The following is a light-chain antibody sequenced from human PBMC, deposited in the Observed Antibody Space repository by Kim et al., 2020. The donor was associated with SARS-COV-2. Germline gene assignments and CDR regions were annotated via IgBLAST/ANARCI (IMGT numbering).Light chain of an antibody. J-gene: IGLJ3*02. CDR1: SGHSSYA. CDR3: QTWGTGPWV. CDR2: LNSDGSH. Sequence: ASVKLTCTLSSGHSSYAIAWHQQQPEKGPRYFMKLNSDGSHSKGDGIPDRFSGSSSGAERYLTISSLQSEDEADYYCQTWGTGPWVFGGGTQLTVL. V-gene: IGLV4-69*01.